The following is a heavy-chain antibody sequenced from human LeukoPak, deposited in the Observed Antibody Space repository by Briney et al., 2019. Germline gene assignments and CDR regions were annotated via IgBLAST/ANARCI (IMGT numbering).Heavy chain of an antibody. CDR1: GFTFSSYS. J-gene: IGHJ4*02. CDR3: AREGAGYYDFWSGYYWPDY. CDR2: ISSSSSYI. Sequence: GGSLRLSCAASGFTFSSYSMNWVRRAPGKGLEWVPSISSSSSYIYYADSVKGRFTISRDNAKNSLYLQMNSLRAEDTAVYYCAREGAGYYDFWSGYYWPDYWGQGTLVTVSS. D-gene: IGHD3-3*01. V-gene: IGHV3-21*01.